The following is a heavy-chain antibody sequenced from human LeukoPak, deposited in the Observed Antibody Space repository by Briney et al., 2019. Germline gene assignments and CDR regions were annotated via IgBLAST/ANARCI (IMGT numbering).Heavy chain of an antibody. CDR2: IYSDGVT. V-gene: IGHV3-66*02. CDR3: ARDRAEGKTWVEFDP. J-gene: IGHJ5*02. CDR1: GFIVNSHA. Sequence: PGGSLRLSCAASGFIVNSHAMSWVRQAPGKGLAWVSLIYSDGVTQYADSVKGRFTISRDNSKNTLYLQMNSLRDEDTAVYFCARDRAEGKTWVEFDPWGQGTLVTVSS.